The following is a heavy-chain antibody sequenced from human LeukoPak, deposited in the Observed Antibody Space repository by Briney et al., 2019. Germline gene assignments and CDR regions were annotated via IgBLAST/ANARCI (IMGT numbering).Heavy chain of an antibody. V-gene: IGHV3-53*01. J-gene: IGHJ4*02. CDR2: IYSDGTT. Sequence: GGSLRLSCAASGLSVSSNFITWVRQALGKGPEWVSVIYSDGTTYYADSLKGRFTTSRDTSKNTVFLQMSSLRDEDTAVYYCARAGSGWYREQGYFDYWGQGTLVTVSS. CDR1: GLSVSSNF. CDR3: ARAGSGWYREQGYFDY. D-gene: IGHD6-19*01.